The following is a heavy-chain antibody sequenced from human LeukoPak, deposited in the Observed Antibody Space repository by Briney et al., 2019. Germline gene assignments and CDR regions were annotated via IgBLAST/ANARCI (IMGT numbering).Heavy chain of an antibody. J-gene: IGHJ4*02. CDR3: ARALNYDSSGYFPLYYFDY. CDR1: GFTVSSNY. Sequence: GGSLRLSCAASGFTVSSNYMSWVRQAPGKGLEWVSVIYSGGSTYYADSVKGRFTISRDNSKNTLYLQMNSLRAEDTAVYYCARALNYDSSGYFPLYYFDYWGQGTLVTVSS. V-gene: IGHV3-53*01. CDR2: IYSGGST. D-gene: IGHD3-22*01.